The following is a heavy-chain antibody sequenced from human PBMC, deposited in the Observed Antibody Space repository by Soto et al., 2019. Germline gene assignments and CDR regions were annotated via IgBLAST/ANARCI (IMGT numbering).Heavy chain of an antibody. D-gene: IGHD6-19*01. CDR1: GYSFTSDW. CDR3: ARHHIAVAGTRYFDY. V-gene: IGHV5-51*01. CDR2: IYPGDSDT. J-gene: IGHJ4*02. Sequence: GESVKISCKGSGYSFTSDWIGWVRQMPGKGLEWMGIIYPGDSDTRYSPSFQGQVTISADKSISTAYLQWSSLKASDTAMYYCARHHIAVAGTRYFDYWGQGTLVTVST.